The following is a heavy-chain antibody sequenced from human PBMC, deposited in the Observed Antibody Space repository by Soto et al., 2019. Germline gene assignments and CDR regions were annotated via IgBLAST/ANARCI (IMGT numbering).Heavy chain of an antibody. V-gene: IGHV3-30*03. D-gene: IGHD6-19*01. CDR1: GFTFSRYA. Sequence: TGGSLRLSCVASGFTFSRYAMHWVRQPPGKGLEWVAVISYDGGNEYYADSLKGRFTISRDNSKNTMYLQMNSLKPEDTAVYYCVTPTSDLQWLADGFDDWGQGTLVTVSS. CDR2: ISYDGGNE. J-gene: IGHJ4*02. CDR3: VTPTSDLQWLADGFDD.